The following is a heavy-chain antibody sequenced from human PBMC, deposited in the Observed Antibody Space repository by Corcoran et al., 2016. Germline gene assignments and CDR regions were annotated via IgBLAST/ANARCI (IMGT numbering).Heavy chain of an antibody. CDR1: GFTFSSYG. V-gene: IGHV3-33*01. Sequence: QVQLVESGGGVVQPGRSLRLSCAASGFTFSSYGMHWVRQAPGKGLEWVAVIWYDGSNKYYADSVKGRFTISRDNSKNTLYLQMNSLRAEDTAVDYCARMGSSSSGPLDYWGQGTLVTVSS. CDR3: ARMGSSSSGPLDY. J-gene: IGHJ4*02. D-gene: IGHD6-6*01. CDR2: IWYDGSNK.